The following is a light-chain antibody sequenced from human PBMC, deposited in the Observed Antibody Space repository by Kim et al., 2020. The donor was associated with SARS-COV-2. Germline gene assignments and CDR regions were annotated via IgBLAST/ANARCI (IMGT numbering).Light chain of an antibody. CDR2: RAY. V-gene: IGKV1-27*01. CDR3: QRYNTAPWT. J-gene: IGKJ1*01. Sequence: ASVGDRVTITCRSSQDISKLLAWYQQKPGKAPNLLIFRAYVLQSGVPSRFSGSGSGTDFTLTISSLQPEDVATYYCQRYNTAPWTFGQGTKVDIK. CDR1: QDISKL.